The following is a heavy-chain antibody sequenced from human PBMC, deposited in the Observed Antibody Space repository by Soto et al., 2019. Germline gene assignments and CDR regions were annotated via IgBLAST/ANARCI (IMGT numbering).Heavy chain of an antibody. D-gene: IGHD6-19*01. CDR3: ATSGWNEDFYYYYGMDV. V-gene: IGHV4-4*02. Sequence: ETLSLTCAVSGDSVTRSNWWSWVRQSPGKGLEWIGEIYHSGNTKYNPSLKSRITMSVDKAKNQFSLKMTSVTAADTAVYYCATSGWNEDFYYYYGMDVWGQGTTVTVSS. CDR1: GDSVTRSNW. J-gene: IGHJ6*02. CDR2: IYHSGNT.